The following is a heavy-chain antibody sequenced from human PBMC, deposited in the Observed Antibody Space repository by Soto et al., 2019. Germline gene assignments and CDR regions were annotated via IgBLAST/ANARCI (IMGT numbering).Heavy chain of an antibody. Sequence: TSETLSLTCTVSGGSISSGGYYWSWIRQHPGKGLEWIGYIYYSGSTYYNPSLKSRVTISVDTSKNQFSLKLSSVTAADTAVYYCASAPSRYSSSWYWGGATDYWGQGTLVTVSS. CDR2: IYYSGST. V-gene: IGHV4-31*03. CDR1: GGSISSGGYY. J-gene: IGHJ4*02. CDR3: ASAPSRYSSSWYWGGATDY. D-gene: IGHD6-13*01.